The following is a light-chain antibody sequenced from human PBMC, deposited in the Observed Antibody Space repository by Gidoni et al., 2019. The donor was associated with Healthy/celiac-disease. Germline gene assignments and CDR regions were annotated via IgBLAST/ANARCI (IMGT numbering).Light chain of an antibody. CDR1: SSDVGGYNY. J-gene: IGLJ3*02. CDR3: SSYTSSSTRV. Sequence: QSPPTQPAPASGSPGQSITISCTGTSSDVGGYNYVSWYQQHPGKAPKLMIYDVSNRPSGVSNRFSGSKSGNTASLTISGLQAEDEADYYCSSYTSSSTRVFGGGTKLTVL. CDR2: DVS. V-gene: IGLV2-14*03.